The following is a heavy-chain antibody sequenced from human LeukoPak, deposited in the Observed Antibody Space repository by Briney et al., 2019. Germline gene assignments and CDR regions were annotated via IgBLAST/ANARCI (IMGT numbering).Heavy chain of an antibody. CDR2: IRAYNGNT. CDR3: ARDRVTGTTRLFDP. D-gene: IGHD1-7*01. Sequence: ASVKVSCKASGYTFTSYGISWVRQAPGQRVEGMGWIRAYNGNTNYAQKLQGRVTMTTDTSTSTAYMELRSLRSDDTAVYYCARDRVTGTTRLFDPWGQGTLVTVSS. V-gene: IGHV1-18*01. J-gene: IGHJ5*02. CDR1: GYTFTSYG.